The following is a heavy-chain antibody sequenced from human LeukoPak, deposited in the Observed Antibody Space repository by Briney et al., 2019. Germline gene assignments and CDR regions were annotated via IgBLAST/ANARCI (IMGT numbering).Heavy chain of an antibody. Sequence: QPGGSLRLSCAASGFTFSSYAMSWVRQAPGKGLEWVSAISGGGGSTYYADSVKGRFTISRDNSKNTLYLQMNSLRAEDTAVYYCAKDRGGGYCSSTSCHPDAFDIWGLGTMVTVSS. CDR2: ISGGGGST. D-gene: IGHD2-2*01. CDR1: GFTFSSYA. CDR3: AKDRGGGYCSSTSCHPDAFDI. V-gene: IGHV3-23*01. J-gene: IGHJ3*02.